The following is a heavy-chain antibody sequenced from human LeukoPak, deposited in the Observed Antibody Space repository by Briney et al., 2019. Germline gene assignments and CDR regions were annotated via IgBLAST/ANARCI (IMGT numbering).Heavy chain of an antibody. J-gene: IGHJ4*02. D-gene: IGHD5-12*01. CDR2: IYYSGST. Sequence: PSETLSLTCTVSGGSISSYYWSWIRQPPGKGLEWIGYIYYSGSTNYNPSLKSRVTISVDTPKNQFSLKLSSVTAADTAVYYCARVFSGYAGGPYFDYWGQGTLVTVSS. CDR3: ARVFSGYAGGPYFDY. CDR1: GGSISSYY. V-gene: IGHV4-59*01.